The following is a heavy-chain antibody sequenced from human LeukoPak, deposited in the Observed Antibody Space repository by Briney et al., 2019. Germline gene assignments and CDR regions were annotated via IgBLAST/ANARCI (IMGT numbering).Heavy chain of an antibody. D-gene: IGHD3-10*01. CDR1: GFSFSNSG. CDR2: IWYDGSKK. V-gene: IGHV3-33*06. Sequence: PGGSLRLSCAASGFSFSNSGMHWVRQAPGKGLDWVAVIWYDGSKKYYADSVKGRFTISRDDSKNTLYLQMNSLRAEDTAVYFCVKEGGWFGELLDYWGQGTLVTVSS. J-gene: IGHJ4*02. CDR3: VKEGGWFGELLDY.